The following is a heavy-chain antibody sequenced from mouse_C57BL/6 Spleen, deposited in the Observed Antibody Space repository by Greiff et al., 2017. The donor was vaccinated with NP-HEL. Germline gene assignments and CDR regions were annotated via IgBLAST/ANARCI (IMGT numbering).Heavy chain of an antibody. CDR3: ARSWQTAQATAMDY. CDR1: GYAFSSSW. J-gene: IGHJ4*01. Sequence: VQLQQSGPELVKPGASVKISCKASGYAFSSSWMNWVKQRPGKGLEWIGRIYPGDGDTNYNGKFKGKATLTADKSSSTAYMQLSSLTSEDSAVYFCARSWQTAQATAMDYWGQGTSVTVSS. V-gene: IGHV1-82*01. D-gene: IGHD3-2*02. CDR2: IYPGDGDT.